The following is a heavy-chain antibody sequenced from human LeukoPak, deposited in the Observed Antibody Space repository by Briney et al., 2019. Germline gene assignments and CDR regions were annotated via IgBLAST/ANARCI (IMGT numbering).Heavy chain of an antibody. Sequence: GGSLRLSCAASGFTFSSYAMHWVRQAPGKGLEWVAVISYDGSNKYYADSVKGRFTISRDNSKNTLYLQMNSPRAEDTAVYYCARWMEAVAAYNWFDPWGQGTLVTVSS. V-gene: IGHV3-30-3*01. D-gene: IGHD6-19*01. J-gene: IGHJ5*02. CDR1: GFTFSSYA. CDR2: ISYDGSNK. CDR3: ARWMEAVAAYNWFDP.